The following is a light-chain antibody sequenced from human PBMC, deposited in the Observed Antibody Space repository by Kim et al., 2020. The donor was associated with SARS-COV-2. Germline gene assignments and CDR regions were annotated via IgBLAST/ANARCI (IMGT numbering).Light chain of an antibody. J-gene: IGLJ2*01. CDR3: LLFYSGAGI. CDR2: HTT. V-gene: IGLV7-46*01. Sequence: QAVVTQAPSLTVSPGETVTLTCGSSTGAVTSGHYPYWFQQKPGQAPRTLIYHTTNRHSWTPARFSGSLLGGKAALTLSGAQPEDEAEYYCLLFYSGAGIFGGGTQLTVL. CDR1: TGAVTSGHY.